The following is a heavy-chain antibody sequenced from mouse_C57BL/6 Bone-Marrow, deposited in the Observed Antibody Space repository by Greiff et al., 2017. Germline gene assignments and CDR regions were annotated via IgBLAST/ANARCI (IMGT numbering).Heavy chain of an antibody. Sequence: VQLQEPGAELMKPGASVKLSCKATGYTFTGYWIEWVKQRPGHGLEWIGEILPGSGSTHYNEKFKGKATFTAYTSSNTAYMQLSSLNTEDSAIYFWARWGYAMDYWGQGTSVTVSS. CDR3: ARWGYAMDY. CDR2: ILPGSGST. CDR1: GYTFTGYW. J-gene: IGHJ4*01. V-gene: IGHV1-9*01.